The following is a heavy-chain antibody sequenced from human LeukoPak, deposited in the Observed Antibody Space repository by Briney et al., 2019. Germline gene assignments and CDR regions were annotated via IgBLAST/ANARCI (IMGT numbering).Heavy chain of an antibody. D-gene: IGHD3-22*01. V-gene: IGHV3-73*01. CDR2: IRSKANSYAT. Sequence: GGSLRLSCAASGSTFSGSAMHWVRQASGKGLEWVGRIRSKANSYATAYAASVKGRFTISRDDSKNTAYLQMNSLKTEDTAVYYCTRINYDSSGYYYNYWGQGTLVTVSS. CDR1: GSTFSGSA. J-gene: IGHJ4*02. CDR3: TRINYDSSGYYYNY.